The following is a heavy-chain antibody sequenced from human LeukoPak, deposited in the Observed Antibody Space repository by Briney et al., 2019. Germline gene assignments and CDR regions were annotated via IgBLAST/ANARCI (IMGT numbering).Heavy chain of an antibody. Sequence: GGSLRLSCAASGFTFSSYAMSWVRQVPGKGLEWVSGISGSGGSTYYADSVKGRFTISRDNSKNTLYLQMNSLRAEDTAVYYCAKGTVVVPAAMNWGQGTLVTVPS. CDR3: AKGTVVVPAAMN. CDR1: GFTFSSYA. J-gene: IGHJ4*02. CDR2: ISGSGGST. V-gene: IGHV3-23*01. D-gene: IGHD2-2*01.